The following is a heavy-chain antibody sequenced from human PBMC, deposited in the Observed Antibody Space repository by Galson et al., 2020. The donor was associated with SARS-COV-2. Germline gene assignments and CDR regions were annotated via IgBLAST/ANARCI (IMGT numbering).Heavy chain of an antibody. CDR1: GGSISSTSYY. Sequence: SETLSLTCSVSGGSISSTSYYWGCIRQPPGKGLEWLGSIYNTGSTQYNPSLESRVTISVDTSKNHFSRTLSSVTAADTAVYYCARDATSSGWFNWFDPWCRGTVVTVSS. CDR2: IYNTGST. CDR3: ARDATSSGWFNWFDP. J-gene: IGHJ5*02. D-gene: IGHD6-19*01. V-gene: IGHV4-39*07.